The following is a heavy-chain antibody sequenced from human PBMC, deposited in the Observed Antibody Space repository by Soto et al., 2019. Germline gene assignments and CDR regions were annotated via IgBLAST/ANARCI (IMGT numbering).Heavy chain of an antibody. CDR2: INAGDGNT. Sequence: ASVKVSCKASGYTFTYYTVHWVRQAPGQRLEWMGWINAGDGNTKYSPNLKGRVTITKDTSASTVYMELSSLRSEDTAVYFCTRDYYDSSGYYPKFDYWG. V-gene: IGHV1-3*01. J-gene: IGHJ4*01. D-gene: IGHD3-22*01. CDR3: TRDYYDSSGYYPKFDY. CDR1: GYTFTYYT.